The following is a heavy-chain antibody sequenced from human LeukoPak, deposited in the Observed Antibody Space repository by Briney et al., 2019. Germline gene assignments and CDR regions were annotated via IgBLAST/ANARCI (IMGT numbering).Heavy chain of an antibody. CDR2: ITSSGTYI. J-gene: IGHJ6*03. CDR1: GFTFSNYN. Sequence: RGSLRLSCAASGFTFSNYNMNWVRQAPGKAMDWVSSITSSGTYIFYADSVKGRFTISRDNAKNSLYLQMDSLGPEDTAVYYCARDPYSGNYGNDYYYYMDVWGKGTTVTISS. CDR3: ARDPYSGNYGNDYYYYMDV. V-gene: IGHV3-21*01. D-gene: IGHD1-26*01.